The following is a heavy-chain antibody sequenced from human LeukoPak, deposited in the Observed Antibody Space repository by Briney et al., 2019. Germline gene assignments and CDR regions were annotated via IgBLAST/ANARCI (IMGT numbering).Heavy chain of an antibody. CDR1: GFTFSTYW. V-gene: IGHV3-7*01. Sequence: SGGSLRLSCAASGFTFSTYWMSWVRRAPGKGLEWVANMNQDGSQKRYVDSVQGRFTISRDNTKNSLFLQMNSLRAEDTAVYYCARLKDDVTKLDYWGQGTLVTVSS. D-gene: IGHD2-8*01. CDR3: ARLKDDVTKLDY. J-gene: IGHJ4*02. CDR2: MNQDGSQK.